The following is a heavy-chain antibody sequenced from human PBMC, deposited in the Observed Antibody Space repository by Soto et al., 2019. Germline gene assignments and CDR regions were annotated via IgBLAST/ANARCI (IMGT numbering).Heavy chain of an antibody. CDR3: ASSFSITMIVVVPHDAFDI. Sequence: QVQLVESGGGVVQPGRSLRLSCAASGFTFSSYAMHWVRQAPGKGLEWVAVISYDGSNKYYADSVKGRFTISRDNSKITLYLQMNSLGAEDTAVYYCASSFSITMIVVVPHDAFDIWGQGTMVTVSS. D-gene: IGHD3-22*01. V-gene: IGHV3-30-3*01. CDR2: ISYDGSNK. CDR1: GFTFSSYA. J-gene: IGHJ3*02.